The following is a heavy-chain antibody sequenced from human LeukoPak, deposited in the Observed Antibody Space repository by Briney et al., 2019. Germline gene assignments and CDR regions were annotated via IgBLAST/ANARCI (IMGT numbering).Heavy chain of an antibody. CDR1: GGSISSSSYY. CDR2: TYYSGST. D-gene: IGHD5-12*01. V-gene: IGHV4-39*01. Sequence: SSETLSLTCTVSGGSISSSSYYWGWIRQPPGKGLEWIGSTYYSGSTYYNPSLKSRVTISVDTSKNQFSLKLSSVTAADTAVYYCARRGYDYSWFDPWGQGTLVTVSS. CDR3: ARRGYDYSWFDP. J-gene: IGHJ5*02.